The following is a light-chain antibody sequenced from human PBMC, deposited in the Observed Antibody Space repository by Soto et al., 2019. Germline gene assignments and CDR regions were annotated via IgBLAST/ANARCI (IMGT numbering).Light chain of an antibody. J-gene: IGLJ3*02. CDR2: SNN. CDR1: SSNIGSNT. V-gene: IGLV1-44*01. Sequence: QSVLTQPPSASGTPGQRVTISCSGSSSNIGSNTVNWYQQLPGTAPKLLIYSNNQRPSGVPGRFSGSKSGTSASLAISGLQSEDEADYYCAAWDDSLNGRWVFGGGTTLTVL. CDR3: AAWDDSLNGRWV.